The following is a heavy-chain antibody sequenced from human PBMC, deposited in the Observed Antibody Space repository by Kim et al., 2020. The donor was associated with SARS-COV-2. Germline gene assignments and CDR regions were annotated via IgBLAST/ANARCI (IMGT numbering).Heavy chain of an antibody. CDR1: GGSISSGGYY. CDR2: IYYSGST. J-gene: IGHJ4*02. V-gene: IGHV4-31*03. CDR3: ARALVTNYYDSSRSEDHQYYFDY. Sequence: SQTLSLTCTVSGGSISSGGYYWSWIRQHPGKGLEWIGYIYYSGSTYYNPSLKSRVTISVDTSKNQFSLKLSSVTAADTAVYYCARALVTNYYDSSRSEDHQYYFDYWGQGTLVTVSS. D-gene: IGHD3-22*01.